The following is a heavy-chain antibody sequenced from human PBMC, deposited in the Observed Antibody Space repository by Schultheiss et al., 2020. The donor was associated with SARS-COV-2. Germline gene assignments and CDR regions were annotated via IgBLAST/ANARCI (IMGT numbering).Heavy chain of an antibody. CDR2: IYYSGST. CDR3: ARGWVPAAQFDP. J-gene: IGHJ5*02. V-gene: IGHV4-34*09. Sequence: SETLSLTCAVYGGSFSGYYWSWIRQPPGKGLEWIGYIYYSGSTYYNPSLKSRVTISVDTSKNQFSLKLSSVTAADTAVYYCARGWVPAAQFDPWGQGTLVTVSS. CDR1: GGSFSGYY. D-gene: IGHD2-2*01.